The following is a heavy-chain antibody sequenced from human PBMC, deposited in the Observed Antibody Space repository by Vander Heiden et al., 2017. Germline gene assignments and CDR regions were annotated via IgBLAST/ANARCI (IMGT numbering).Heavy chain of an antibody. D-gene: IGHD6-6*01. CDR2: ISWNSGSL. V-gene: IGHV3-9*01. Sequence: FDDYAMHWVRQAPGKGLEWVSGISWNSGSLGYADSVKGRFTISRDNAKNYLYLQMNSLRAEDTAWCYCGKGASSSSGFDPWGQGTLVTISS. CDR3: GKGASSSSGFDP. CDR1: FDDYA. J-gene: IGHJ5*02.